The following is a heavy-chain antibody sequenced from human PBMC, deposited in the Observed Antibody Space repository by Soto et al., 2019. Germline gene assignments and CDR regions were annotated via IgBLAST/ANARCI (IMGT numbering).Heavy chain of an antibody. D-gene: IGHD2-15*01. CDR3: ARDLVDCSGGSCTRHDAFDI. V-gene: IGHV4-59*01. CDR1: GGSISSYY. CDR2: IYYSGST. J-gene: IGHJ3*02. Sequence: SETLPLTCTVSGGSISSYYWSWIRQPPGKGLDWIGYIYYSGSTNYNPSLKSRVTISVDTSKNQFSLKLSSVTAADTAVYYCARDLVDCSGGSCTRHDAFDIWGQGTMVTVSS.